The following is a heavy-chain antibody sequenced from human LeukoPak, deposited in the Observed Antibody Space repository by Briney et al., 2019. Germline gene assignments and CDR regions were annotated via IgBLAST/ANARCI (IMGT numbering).Heavy chain of an antibody. CDR2: ISRNSDGI. D-gene: IGHD3-16*01. Sequence: GGSLRLSCAASGFTFDDYAMHWVRQAPGKGLEWVSGISRNSDGIGYADSVKGRFTISRDNAKNSLYLQMNSLRAEDTAVYYCARDRGGWFDPWGQGTLVTVSS. CDR3: ARDRGGWFDP. CDR1: GFTFDDYA. V-gene: IGHV3-9*01. J-gene: IGHJ5*02.